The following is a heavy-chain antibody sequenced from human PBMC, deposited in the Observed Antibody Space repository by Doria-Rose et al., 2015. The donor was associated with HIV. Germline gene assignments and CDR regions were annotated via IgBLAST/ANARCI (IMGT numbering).Heavy chain of an antibody. CDR1: GGSISHYY. Sequence: QLQESGPGLVKPSEALSLTCSVSGGSISHYYWSWIRQPPGKGLEYIGDIFYTGSTNYSPSLKSRVSISIDTSKNKFSRRLSSVTAADTAVYYCARVLSGTYDYWGKGTLVTVSS. V-gene: IGHV4-59*01. J-gene: IGHJ4*02. CDR3: ARVLSGTYDY. CDR2: IFYTGST. D-gene: IGHD1-26*01.